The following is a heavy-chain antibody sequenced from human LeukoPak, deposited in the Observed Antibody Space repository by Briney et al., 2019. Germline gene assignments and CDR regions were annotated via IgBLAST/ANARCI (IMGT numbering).Heavy chain of an antibody. CDR3: AMRAVAGSHFNYFDY. V-gene: IGHV3-30*04. D-gene: IGHD6-19*01. CDR2: ISYDGGNQ. Sequence: GGSLRLSCAASGFTFSTYVMHWVRQAPGKGMEWVALISYDGGNQYYADSVKGRFTISRDISKSTLYLQLNSLRPEDTAVYYCAMRAVAGSHFNYFDYWGQGTLVTVSS. J-gene: IGHJ4*02. CDR1: GFTFSTYV.